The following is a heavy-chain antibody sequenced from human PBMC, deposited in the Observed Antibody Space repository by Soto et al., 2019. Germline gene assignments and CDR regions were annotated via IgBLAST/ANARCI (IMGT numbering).Heavy chain of an antibody. Sequence: ASVKVSCKASGFTFTSSAVQWVRQARGQRLEWIGWIVVGSGNTNYAQKFQERVTITRDMSTSTAYMELSSLRSEDTAVYYCAAPTYDFWSGVADGMDVWGQGTTVTVSS. J-gene: IGHJ6*02. CDR2: IVVGSGNT. CDR1: GFTFTSSA. D-gene: IGHD3-3*01. V-gene: IGHV1-58*01. CDR3: AAPTYDFWSGVADGMDV.